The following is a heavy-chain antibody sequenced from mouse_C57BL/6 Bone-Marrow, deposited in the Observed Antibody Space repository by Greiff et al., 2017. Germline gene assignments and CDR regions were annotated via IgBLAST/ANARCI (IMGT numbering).Heavy chain of an antibody. V-gene: IGHV1-7*01. J-gene: IGHJ4*01. D-gene: IGHD1-1*01. CDR2: INPSSGYT. Sequence: VQLVESGAELAKPGASVKLSCKASGYTFTSYWMHWVKQRPGQGLEWIGYINPSSGYTKYNQKFKDKATLTADKSSSTAYMQLSSLTYEDSAVYYCARKGITTVVAQYYYAMDYWGQGTSVTVSS. CDR3: ARKGITTVVAQYYYAMDY. CDR1: GYTFTSYW.